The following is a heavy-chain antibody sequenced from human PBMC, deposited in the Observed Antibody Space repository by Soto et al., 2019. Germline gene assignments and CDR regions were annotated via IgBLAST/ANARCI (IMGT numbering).Heavy chain of an antibody. CDR2: ISSSSSYI. D-gene: IGHD1-26*01. Sequence: EVQLVESGGGLVKPGGSLRLSCAASGFTFSSYSMNWVRQAPGKGLEWVSSISSSSSYIYYADSVKGRFTISRDNAKNSLYLQMNSLRAEDTAVYYCARDEYSGSYDGGYWGQGTLVTVSS. CDR1: GFTFSSYS. V-gene: IGHV3-21*01. J-gene: IGHJ4*02. CDR3: ARDEYSGSYDGGY.